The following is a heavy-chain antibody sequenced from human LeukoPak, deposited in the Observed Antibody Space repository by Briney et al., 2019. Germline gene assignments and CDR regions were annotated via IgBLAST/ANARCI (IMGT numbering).Heavy chain of an antibody. D-gene: IGHD5-12*01. CDR3: AKGAHIVATPYYYYYIDV. V-gene: IGHV3-23*01. Sequence: GGSLRLFCTASGFTFSSYAMSWDRQAPGKGLEWVSAISGSGGSTYYADSVKGRFTISRDNSKNTLYLQMNSLRAEDTAVYYCAKGAHIVATPYYYYYIDVCRKGTTVTVSS. CDR1: GFTFSSYA. J-gene: IGHJ6*03. CDR2: ISGSGGST.